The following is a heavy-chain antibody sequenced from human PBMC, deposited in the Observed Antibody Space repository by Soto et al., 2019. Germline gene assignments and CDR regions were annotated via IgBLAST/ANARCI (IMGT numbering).Heavy chain of an antibody. J-gene: IGHJ5*02. CDR3: ARDGITMVRGVIIRRHNWFDP. CDR1: GSSISSFY. V-gene: IGHV4-59*01. D-gene: IGHD3-10*01. CDR2: IYYSGST. Sequence: PSETLSLTFTVSGSSISSFYWSWIRQPPGKGLEWIGYIYYSGSTNYNPSLKSRVTISVDTSKNQFSLKLSSVTAADTAVYYCARDGITMVRGVIIRRHNWFDPWGQGTLVTVS.